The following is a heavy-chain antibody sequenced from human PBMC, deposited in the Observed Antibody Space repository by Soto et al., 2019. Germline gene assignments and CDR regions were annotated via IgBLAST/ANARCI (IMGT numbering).Heavy chain of an antibody. CDR3: AKDGAPLYSSGWYGY. Sequence: GCSLRLSGAACGCTVISDGRHWVRQAPGKGLEWVAVISYDGSNKYYADSVKGRFTISRDNSKNTLYLQMNSLRAEDTAVYYCAKDGAPLYSSGWYGYWGQGTLVTVSS. CDR1: GCTVISDG. J-gene: IGHJ4*02. CDR2: ISYDGSNK. D-gene: IGHD6-19*01. V-gene: IGHV3-30*18.